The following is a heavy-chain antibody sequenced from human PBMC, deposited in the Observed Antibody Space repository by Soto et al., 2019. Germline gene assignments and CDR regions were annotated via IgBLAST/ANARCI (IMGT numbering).Heavy chain of an antibody. CDR3: ARGCSSTSCYVR. D-gene: IGHD2-2*01. CDR1: GFTFSSYW. CDR2: INSDGSRT. V-gene: IGHV3-74*01. J-gene: IGHJ4*02. Sequence: GSLRLSCAASGFTFSSYWMHWVRQAPGKGLVWVSRINSDGSRTSYADSVKGRFTISRDNAKNTLYLQMNSLRAEDTAVYFCARGCSSTSCYVRWGQGTLVTVSS.